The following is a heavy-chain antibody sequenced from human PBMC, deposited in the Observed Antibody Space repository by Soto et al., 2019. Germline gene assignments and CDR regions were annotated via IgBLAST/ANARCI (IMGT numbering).Heavy chain of an antibody. V-gene: IGHV3-33*01. J-gene: IGHJ6*02. CDR1: GFTFSDFG. CDR2: IWFDGSYK. CDR3: ERSSVYGVVKYGIDV. Sequence: PGGSLRLSCAASGFTFSDFGFHWVRQAPGKELEWVAVIWFDGSYKYYTDSVKGRFTISRDNSKNTLFLQMNSLRAEDTGIYYCERSSVYGVVKYGIDVWGQGTKVTVSS. D-gene: IGHD3-3*01.